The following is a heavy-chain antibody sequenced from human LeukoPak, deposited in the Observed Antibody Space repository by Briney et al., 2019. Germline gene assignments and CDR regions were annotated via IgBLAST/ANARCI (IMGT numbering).Heavy chain of an antibody. CDR2: INWNGGST. Sequence: PGGSLRLSCAASGFTFDDYGMSWVRPAPGKGLEWVSGINWNGGSTGYADSVKGRFTISRDNAKNSLYLQMNSLRAEDTALYYCARVGRCSGGSCYPRIYYYMDVWGKGTTVTVSS. V-gene: IGHV3-20*04. J-gene: IGHJ6*03. D-gene: IGHD2-15*01. CDR3: ARVGRCSGGSCYPRIYYYMDV. CDR1: GFTFDDYG.